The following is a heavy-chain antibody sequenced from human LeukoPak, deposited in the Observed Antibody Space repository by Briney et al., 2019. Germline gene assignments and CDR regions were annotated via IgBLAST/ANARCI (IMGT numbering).Heavy chain of an antibody. CDR2: IKQDGSEK. CDR3: ARSPVWWLHAFDI. D-gene: IGHD5-12*01. J-gene: IGHJ3*02. V-gene: IGHV3-7*01. Sequence: GGSLRLSCAASGFTFSSYWMSWVRQAPGKGLEWVANIKQDGSEKYYVDSVKGRFTISRDNAKNSLYLRMNSLRAEDTAVYYCARSPVWWLHAFDIWGQGTMVTVSS. CDR1: GFTFSSYW.